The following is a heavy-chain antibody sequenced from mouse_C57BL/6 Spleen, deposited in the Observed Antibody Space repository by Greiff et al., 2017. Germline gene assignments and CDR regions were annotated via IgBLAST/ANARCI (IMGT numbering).Heavy chain of an antibody. CDR1: GFTSSSYG. CDR3: ARGTTGPYYFDD. CDR2: ISSGGSYT. Sequence: EVKLLESGGDLVKPGGSLKLSCAASGFTSSSYGMSWVRQTPDKRLEWVATISSGGSYTYYPDSVKGRFTISRDNAKNTLYLQMSSLKSEDTAMYYCARGTTGPYYFDDWGQGTTLTVSS. V-gene: IGHV5-6*01. J-gene: IGHJ2*01. D-gene: IGHD1-1*01.